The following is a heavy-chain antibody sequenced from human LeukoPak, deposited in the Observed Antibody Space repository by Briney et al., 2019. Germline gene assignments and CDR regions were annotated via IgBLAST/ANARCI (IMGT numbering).Heavy chain of an antibody. CDR3: ARRRGFDY. Sequence: QPGGSLRLSCAASGFTFSSYSMNWVRQAPGKGLEWVANINGDGSEEFYVESVKGRFTISRDNAKKSVRLQMNSLRLDDMAVYYCARRRGFDYWGQGTLVTVSS. D-gene: IGHD3-10*01. J-gene: IGHJ4*02. CDR1: GFTFSSYS. CDR2: INGDGSEE. V-gene: IGHV3-7*01.